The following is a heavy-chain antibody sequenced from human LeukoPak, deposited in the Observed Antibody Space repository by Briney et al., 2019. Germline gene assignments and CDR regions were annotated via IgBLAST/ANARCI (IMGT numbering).Heavy chain of an antibody. V-gene: IGHV4-34*01. CDR2: INHSGST. J-gene: IGHJ3*02. CDR3: ALRDDDAFDI. CDR1: GGSFSGYY. Sequence: SETLSLTCAVYGGSFSGYYWSWIRQPPGKGLEWIGEINHSGSTNYNPSLKGRVTISVDTSKNQFSLKLSSVTAADTAVYYCALRDDDAFDIWGQGTMVTVSS.